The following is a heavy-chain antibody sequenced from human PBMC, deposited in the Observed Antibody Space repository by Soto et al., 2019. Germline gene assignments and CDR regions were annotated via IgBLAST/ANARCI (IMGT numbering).Heavy chain of an antibody. D-gene: IGHD6-19*01. CDR3: AKATTNGGWFNPFDS. V-gene: IGHV3-23*01. CDR1: GFSFVNYA. CDR2: LSGSGAST. Sequence: VGSLRLSCAASGFSFVNYAMNWVRQAPGKGLEWVSGLSGSGASTYYADSVKGRFTISRDNSRDTLFLQMNSLTADDTAVYYCAKATTNGGWFNPFDSWGQGALVTVSS. J-gene: IGHJ4*02.